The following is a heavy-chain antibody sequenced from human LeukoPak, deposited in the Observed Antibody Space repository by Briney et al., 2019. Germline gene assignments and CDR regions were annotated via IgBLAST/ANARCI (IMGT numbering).Heavy chain of an antibody. CDR2: INSDGSNT. J-gene: IGHJ4*02. CDR3: ARVDGGLPYY. Sequence: GGSLRLSCAASGFTFSSYWMHWVRQAPGKGLVWVSRINSDGSNTTYADSVRGRFTISRDNAKNTLYLQMNSLRDEDTAVYFCARVDGGLPYYWGQGTLVTVSS. CDR1: GFTFSSYW. V-gene: IGHV3-74*01. D-gene: IGHD4-23*01.